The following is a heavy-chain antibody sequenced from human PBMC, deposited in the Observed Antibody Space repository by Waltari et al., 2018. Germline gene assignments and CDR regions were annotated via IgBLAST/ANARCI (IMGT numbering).Heavy chain of an antibody. CDR2: IFSNDEK. Sequence: QTTLKESGPVLVKPTETLTWTCTVSGIPLSNARMVVCWIRQPPGKALEWLAHIFSNDEKSYSTSLKSRLTISKYTSKSQVVLTMTNMDPVDTATYYCARIRVTTPSTWFDPWGQGTLVTVSS. D-gene: IGHD4-17*01. J-gene: IGHJ5*02. CDR3: ARIRVTTPSTWFDP. CDR1: GIPLSNARMV. V-gene: IGHV2-26*01.